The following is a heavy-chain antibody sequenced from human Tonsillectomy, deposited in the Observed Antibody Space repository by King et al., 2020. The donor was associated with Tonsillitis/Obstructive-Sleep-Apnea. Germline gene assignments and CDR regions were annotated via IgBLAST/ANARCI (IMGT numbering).Heavy chain of an antibody. CDR2: IKQDGSEK. Sequence: GQLVQAGGGLVQPGGSLRLSCAASGFTFSRSWMSWVRQAPGEGREGVANIKQDGSEKYYVDSVKGRFTISIDKAKNSLDLQMNSLRAEDTAVYYCARDTSIDAFDIWGQGTMVTVSS. CDR1: GFTFSRSW. D-gene: IGHD2-2*01. CDR3: ARDTSIDAFDI. J-gene: IGHJ3*02. V-gene: IGHV3-7*04.